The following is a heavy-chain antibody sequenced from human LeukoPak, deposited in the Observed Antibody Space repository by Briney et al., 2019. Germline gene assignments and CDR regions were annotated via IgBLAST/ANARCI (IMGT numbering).Heavy chain of an antibody. CDR2: INWNGGST. Sequence: RAGGPLRLSCAASGFTFDDYGMSWVRQAPGKGLEWVSGINWNGGSTGYADSVKGRFTISRDNAKNSLYLQMNSLRAEDTALYYCARDHSSSWAIDYWGQGTLVTVSS. CDR3: ARDHSSSWAIDY. V-gene: IGHV3-20*04. D-gene: IGHD6-13*01. CDR1: GFTFDDYG. J-gene: IGHJ4*02.